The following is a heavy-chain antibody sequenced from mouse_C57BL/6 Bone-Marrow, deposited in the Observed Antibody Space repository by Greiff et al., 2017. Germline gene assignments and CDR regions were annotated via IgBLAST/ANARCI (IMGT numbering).Heavy chain of an antibody. Sequence: EVQLQQSGPVLVKPGASVKMSCKASGYTFTDYYMNWVKQSHGKSLEWIGVINPYNGGTSYNQKFKGKATLTVDKSSSPAYMELNSLTSEDSAVYYCAREDGNYPFAYWGQGTLVTVSA. CDR1: GYTFTDYY. CDR3: AREDGNYPFAY. V-gene: IGHV1-19*01. CDR2: INPYNGGT. D-gene: IGHD2-1*01. J-gene: IGHJ3*01.